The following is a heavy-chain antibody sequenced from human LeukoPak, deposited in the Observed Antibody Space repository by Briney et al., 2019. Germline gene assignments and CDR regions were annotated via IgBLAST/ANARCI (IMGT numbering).Heavy chain of an antibody. CDR3: ARGGDYGDTYYYYYYGMDV. CDR2: ISTSNGNT. V-gene: IGHV1-18*01. D-gene: IGHD4-17*01. J-gene: IGHJ6*02. CDR1: GYTFTNFG. Sequence: GASVKVSCKASGYTFTNFGINWVRQAPGQGLEWMGWISTSNGNTDYAQKLQGRVTMTTDASTSTAYMELSSLRSEDTAVYYCARGGDYGDTYYYYYYGMDVWGQGTTVTVSS.